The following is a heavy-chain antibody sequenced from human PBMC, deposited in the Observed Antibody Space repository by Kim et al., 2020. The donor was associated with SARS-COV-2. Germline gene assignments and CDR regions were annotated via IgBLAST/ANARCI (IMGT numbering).Heavy chain of an antibody. CDR2: INHSGST. Sequence: SETLSLTCAVYGGSFSGYYWSWIRQPPGKGLEWIGEINHSGSTNYNPSLKSRVTISVDTSKNQFSLKLSSVTAADTAVYYCARAHFLLRYPTPTRFDYWGQGTLVTVSS. CDR1: GGSFSGYY. D-gene: IGHD2-15*01. CDR3: ARAHFLLRYPTPTRFDY. V-gene: IGHV4-34*01. J-gene: IGHJ4*02.